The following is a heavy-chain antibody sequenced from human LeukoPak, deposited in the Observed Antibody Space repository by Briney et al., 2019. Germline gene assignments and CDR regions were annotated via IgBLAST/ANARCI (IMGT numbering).Heavy chain of an antibody. Sequence: SETLSLTCTVSGGSISSSSYYWGWIRQPPGKGLEWIGSIYYSGSTYYNPSLKSRVTISVDTSKNQFSLKLSSVTAADTAVYYCAREKYGGSFDYWGQGTLVTVSS. CDR3: AREKYGGSFDY. J-gene: IGHJ4*02. D-gene: IGHD4-23*01. V-gene: IGHV4-39*02. CDR2: IYYSGST. CDR1: GGSISSSSYY.